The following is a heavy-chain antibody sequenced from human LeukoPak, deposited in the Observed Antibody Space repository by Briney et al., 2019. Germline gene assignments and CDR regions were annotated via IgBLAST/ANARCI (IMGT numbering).Heavy chain of an antibody. CDR2: ISGSGGST. D-gene: IGHD6-13*01. Sequence: GGSLRLSCAASGFTFSSRAMSWVRQAPGKGLEWVSAISGSGGSTYYADSVKGRFTISRDNSKNTLYLQMNSLRVEDTAVYYCAKNGRLHSSSSGGGDYWGQGTLVTVSS. V-gene: IGHV3-23*01. CDR1: GFTFSSRA. CDR3: AKNGRLHSSSSGGGDY. J-gene: IGHJ4*02.